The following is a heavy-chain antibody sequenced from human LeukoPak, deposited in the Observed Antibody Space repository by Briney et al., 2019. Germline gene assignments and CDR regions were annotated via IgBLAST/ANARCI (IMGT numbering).Heavy chain of an antibody. D-gene: IGHD6-6*01. J-gene: IGHJ6*03. CDR1: GGTFSSYA. V-gene: IGHV1-69*05. CDR3: ARVFQLAYYMDV. Sequence: SVTVSFKASGGTFSSYAISWVRQAPGQGLEWMGGIIPIFGTANYAQKLQGRVTMTTDTSTSTAYMELRSLRSDDTAVYYCARVFQLAYYMDVWGKGTTVTVSS. CDR2: IIPIFGTA.